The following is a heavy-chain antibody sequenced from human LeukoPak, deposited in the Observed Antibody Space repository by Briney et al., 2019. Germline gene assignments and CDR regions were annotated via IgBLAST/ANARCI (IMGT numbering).Heavy chain of an antibody. J-gene: IGHJ4*02. CDR2: INHSGST. CDR1: GGSFSGYY. Sequence: SETLSLTCAVYGGSFSGYYWSWIRQPPGKGLEWIGEINHSGSTNYDPSLKSRVTISVDTSKNQFSLELSSVTAADTAVYYCARAAAGGFDYWGQGTLVTVSS. D-gene: IGHD6-13*01. CDR3: ARAAAGGFDY. V-gene: IGHV4-34*01.